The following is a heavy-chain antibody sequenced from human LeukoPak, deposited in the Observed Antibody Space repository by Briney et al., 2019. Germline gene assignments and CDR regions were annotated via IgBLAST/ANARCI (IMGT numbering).Heavy chain of an antibody. CDR3: ARGLGVVPAAPFDY. D-gene: IGHD2-2*01. V-gene: IGHV1-69*01. CDR2: IIPIFGTA. Sequence: SVKVSCKASGGTFSSYAISWVRQAPGQGLEWTGGIIPIFGTANYAQKFQGRVTITADESTSTAYMELSSLRSGDTAVYYCARGLGVVPAAPFDYWGQGTLVTVSS. J-gene: IGHJ4*02. CDR1: GGTFSSYA.